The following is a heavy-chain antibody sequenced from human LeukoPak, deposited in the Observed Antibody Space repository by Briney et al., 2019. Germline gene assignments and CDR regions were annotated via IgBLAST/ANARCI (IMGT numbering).Heavy chain of an antibody. CDR3: AREGCSSTNCHVLGDDNWFDP. CDR1: GYTFTGYY. D-gene: IGHD2-2*01. V-gene: IGHV1-2*02. J-gene: IGHJ5*02. Sequence: ASVKVSCKASGYTFTGYYMHWVRQAPGQGLEWMGWINPNSGGTNYARKFQGRVTMTRDTSISTAYMELSRLRSDDTAVYYCAREGCSSTNCHVLGDDNWFDPWGQGTLVTVSS. CDR2: INPNSGGT.